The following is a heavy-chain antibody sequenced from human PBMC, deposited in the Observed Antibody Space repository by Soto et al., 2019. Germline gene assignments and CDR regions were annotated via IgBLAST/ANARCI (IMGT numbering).Heavy chain of an antibody. CDR3: ARHYCSSTSCYPVYYYYYGMDI. CDR1: GYSFTSYW. J-gene: IGHJ6*02. D-gene: IGHD2-2*01. V-gene: IGHV5-51*01. Sequence: GESLKISCKGSGYSFTSYWIGWVRQMPGKGLEWMGIIYPGDSDTRYSPSFQGQVTISADKSISTAYLQWSSLKASDTAMYYCARHYCSSTSCYPVYYYYYGMDIWGQGTTVTVSS. CDR2: IYPGDSDT.